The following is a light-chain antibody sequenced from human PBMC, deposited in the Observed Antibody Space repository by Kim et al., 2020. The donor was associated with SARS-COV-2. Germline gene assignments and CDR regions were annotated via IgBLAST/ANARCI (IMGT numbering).Light chain of an antibody. CDR2: GAS. CDR3: LQHRTYPIT. Sequence: ASVGERVTITCRASQDIGNDLGWYQQSPGRAPKRRIYGASNLQSGVPSRFSGSGSETEFTLTINSRQPEDFATYFCLQHRTYPITFGQGTRLEIK. V-gene: IGKV1-17*01. CDR1: QDIGND. J-gene: IGKJ5*01.